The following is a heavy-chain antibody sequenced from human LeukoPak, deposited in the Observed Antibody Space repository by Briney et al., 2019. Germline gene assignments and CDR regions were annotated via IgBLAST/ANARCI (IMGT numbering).Heavy chain of an antibody. CDR1: GFTFSNYA. J-gene: IGHJ4*02. CDR2: ISSTGGST. D-gene: IGHD2-15*01. Sequence: PGGSLRLSCSASGFTFSNYAMHWVRQAPGKGLECISTISSTGGSTYYADSVKGRFPISRDNSKNTLYLQMSSLRPEDTAVYYCVRDTSYCSGGRCFATYSFDYWGQGTRVTVS. V-gene: IGHV3-64D*09. CDR3: VRDTSYCSGGRCFATYSFDY.